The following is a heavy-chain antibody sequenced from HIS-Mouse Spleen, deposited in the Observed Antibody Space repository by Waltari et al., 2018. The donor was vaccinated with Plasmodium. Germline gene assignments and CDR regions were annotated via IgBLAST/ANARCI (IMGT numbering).Heavy chain of an antibody. V-gene: IGHV4-34*01. CDR2: INHSGST. D-gene: IGHD6-13*01. Sequence: QVQLQQWGAGLLKPSETLSLTCAVYGGSFSGYYWSWIRQPPGKGLEWIGEINHSGSTNYHPSLKGRVTISVDTSKNQFSLKLSSVTAADTAVYYCARGRRVESAAAYWYFDLWGRGTLVTVSS. J-gene: IGHJ2*01. CDR1: GGSFSGYY. CDR3: ARGRRVESAAAYWYFDL.